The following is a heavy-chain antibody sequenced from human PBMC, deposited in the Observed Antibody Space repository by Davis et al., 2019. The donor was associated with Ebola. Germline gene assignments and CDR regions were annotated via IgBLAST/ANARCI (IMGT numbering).Heavy chain of an antibody. CDR1: GNSFTSFW. Sequence: KVSCKGSGNSFTSFWIGWVRQLPGKGLEWMGIIYTGDSDTRYSPSFRGQVTISADKSIKAAFLHWSSLKASDTAMYYCASLRRTITGMDDAFDIWGQGTKVTVSS. D-gene: IGHD2-8*02. V-gene: IGHV5-51*01. CDR2: IYTGDSDT. J-gene: IGHJ3*02. CDR3: ASLRRTITGMDDAFDI.